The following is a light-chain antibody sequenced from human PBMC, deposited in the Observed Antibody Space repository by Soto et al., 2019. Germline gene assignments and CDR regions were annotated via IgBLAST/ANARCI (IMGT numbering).Light chain of an antibody. CDR3: QQYGSSPWT. Sequence: EIVLTQSPGTLSLSPGERATLSCRASQSVNSSFLAWFQHKAGQAPRLLIYAASNRATRTPDRFSGSGSDTDFTLTISRLEPEDFAVYYCQQYGSSPWTFGQGTKVEIK. CDR2: AAS. V-gene: IGKV3-20*01. CDR1: QSVNSSF. J-gene: IGKJ1*01.